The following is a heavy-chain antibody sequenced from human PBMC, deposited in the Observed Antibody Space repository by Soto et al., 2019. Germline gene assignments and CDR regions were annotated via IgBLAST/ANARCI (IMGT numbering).Heavy chain of an antibody. D-gene: IGHD1-1*01. CDR1: GFTFSSYN. J-gene: IGHJ6*04. CDR3: ASTGRDAYNNYYSYYGMDV. Sequence: EVQLVESGGGLVKPGGSLRLSCAASGFTFSSYNMNWVRQAPGKGLEWVSSISSSSSYIYYADSVKGRFTISRDNAKNPFYLKINSRRAEYTAVYYWASTGRDAYNNYYSYYGMDVWGKGTTVTVPS. V-gene: IGHV3-21*06. CDR2: ISSSSSYI.